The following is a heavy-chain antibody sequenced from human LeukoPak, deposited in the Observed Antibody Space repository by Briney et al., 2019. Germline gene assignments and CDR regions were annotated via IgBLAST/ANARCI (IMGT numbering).Heavy chain of an antibody. J-gene: IGHJ3*01. CDR1: GDSVSRNNIA. Sequence: SQTLSLTCAISGDSVSRNNIAWNWIRQSPSRGLEWLGRTYYSSKWYNDYAVSVKSRITIYPDTSKNQFSLHLNSVTPEDTAMFYCAREWNNAFDFWGQGTMVTVSS. CDR3: AREWNNAFDF. V-gene: IGHV6-1*01. D-gene: IGHD1-1*01. CDR2: TYYSSKWYN.